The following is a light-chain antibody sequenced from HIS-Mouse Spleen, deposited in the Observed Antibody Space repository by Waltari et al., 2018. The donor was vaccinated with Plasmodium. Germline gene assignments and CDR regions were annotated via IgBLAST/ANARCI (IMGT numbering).Light chain of an antibody. CDR1: SSDVGGYNS. J-gene: IGLJ2*01. CDR2: EVS. V-gene: IGLV2-14*01. CDR3: SSYTSSSTLV. Sequence: QSALTQPASVSGSPGQAITISCTGTSSDVGGYNSVPWYQQHPGKAPKHMIYEVSNRPSGVSNRFSGSKSGNTASLTISGLQAEDEADYYCSSYTSSSTLVFGGGTKLTVL.